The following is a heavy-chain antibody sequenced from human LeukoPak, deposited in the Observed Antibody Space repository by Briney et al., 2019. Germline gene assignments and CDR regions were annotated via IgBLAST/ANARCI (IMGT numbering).Heavy chain of an antibody. Sequence: PGGSLRLPCAASGFTFSSYAMSWVRQAPGKGLEWVSAISGSGGSTYYADSVKGRFTISRDNSKNTLYLQMNSLRAEDTAVYYCAKPISSSWYYFDYWGQGTLVTVSS. V-gene: IGHV3-23*01. J-gene: IGHJ4*02. CDR1: GFTFSSYA. CDR2: ISGSGGST. CDR3: AKPISSSWYYFDY. D-gene: IGHD6-13*01.